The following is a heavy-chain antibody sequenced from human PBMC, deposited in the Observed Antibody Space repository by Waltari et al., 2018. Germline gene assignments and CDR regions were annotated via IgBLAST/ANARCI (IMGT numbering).Heavy chain of an antibody. CDR1: GGSISSYY. D-gene: IGHD4-4*01. CDR3: AKGRVGVTTFWYFDL. Sequence: QVQLQESGPGLVKPSETLSLTCTVSGGSISSYYWSWIRQPPGKGLEWIGYIYYSGSTNYNPSPKSLVTISVDTSKNQFSLKLSSVTAEDTAMYYCAKGRVGVTTFWYFDLWGRGTLVTVSS. V-gene: IGHV4-59*01. CDR2: IYYSGST. J-gene: IGHJ2*01.